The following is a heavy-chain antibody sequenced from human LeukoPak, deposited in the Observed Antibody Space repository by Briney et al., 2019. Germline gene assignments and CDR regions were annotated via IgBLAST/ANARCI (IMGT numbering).Heavy chain of an antibody. Sequence: GGSLRLSCAASGFTFSSYGMHWVRQAPGKGLEWVAVISYDGSNKYYADSVKGRFTISRDNAKNSLYLQMNSLRAEDTAVYYCASGRGCDILTGLPGYYWGQGTLVTVSS. V-gene: IGHV3-30*03. CDR3: ASGRGCDILTGLPGYY. CDR1: GFTFSSYG. J-gene: IGHJ4*02. CDR2: ISYDGSNK. D-gene: IGHD3-9*01.